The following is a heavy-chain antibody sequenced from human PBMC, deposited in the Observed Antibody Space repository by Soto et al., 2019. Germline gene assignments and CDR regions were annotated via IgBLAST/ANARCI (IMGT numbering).Heavy chain of an antibody. CDR2: IYYSGST. Sequence: PSETLSLTCTVSGGSISSGGYYWSWIRQHPGKGLEWIGYIYYSGSTYYNPSLKSRVTISVDTSKNQFSLKLSSVTAADTAVYYCAREGRYYDSSGYYDYWGQGTLVTVSS. V-gene: IGHV4-31*03. CDR3: AREGRYYDSSGYYDY. J-gene: IGHJ4*02. D-gene: IGHD3-22*01. CDR1: GGSISSGGYY.